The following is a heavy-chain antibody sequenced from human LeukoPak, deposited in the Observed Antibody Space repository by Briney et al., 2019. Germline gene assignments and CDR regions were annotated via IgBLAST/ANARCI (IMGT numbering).Heavy chain of an antibody. J-gene: IGHJ5*02. CDR1: GYTFTSYD. D-gene: IGHD3-10*01. CDR3: ARGIAYYGSGSCFNWFDP. V-gene: IGHV1-8*01. CDR2: MNPNSGNT. Sequence: VASVKVSCKASGYTFTSYDINWVRQATGQGLEWMGWMNPNSGNTGYAQKFQGRVTMTRNTSISTAYMELSSLRSEDTAVYYCARGIAYYGSGSCFNWFDPWGQGTLVTVSS.